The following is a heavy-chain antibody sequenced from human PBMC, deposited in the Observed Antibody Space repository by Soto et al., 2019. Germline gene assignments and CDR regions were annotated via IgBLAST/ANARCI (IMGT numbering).Heavy chain of an antibody. J-gene: IGHJ4*02. CDR3: ARGIIVVVVAATSYYFDY. Sequence: PSETLSLTCAVYGGSFSGYYWSWIRQPPGKGLEWIGEINHSGSTNYNPSLKSRVTISVDTSKNQFSLKLSSVTAADTAVYYCARGIIVVVVAATSYYFDYWGQGTLVTV. CDR1: GGSFSGYY. CDR2: INHSGST. V-gene: IGHV4-34*01. D-gene: IGHD2-15*01.